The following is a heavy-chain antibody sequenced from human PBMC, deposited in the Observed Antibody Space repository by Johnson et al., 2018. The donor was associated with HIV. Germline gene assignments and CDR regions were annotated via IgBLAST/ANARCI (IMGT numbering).Heavy chain of an antibody. CDR3: TTAIPRSTTVITTPDAFDI. D-gene: IGHD4-17*01. CDR2: IYSGGST. CDR1: GFTFSDYY. Sequence: VQLVESGGGLVKPGGSLRLSCAASGFTFSDYYMSWIRQAPGKGLEWVSAIYSGGSTYYADSVKGRFTISRDNSKNTLDLQMNSLRAEDTAVYYCTTAIPRSTTVITTPDAFDIWGQGTMVTVSS. J-gene: IGHJ3*02. V-gene: IGHV3-66*01.